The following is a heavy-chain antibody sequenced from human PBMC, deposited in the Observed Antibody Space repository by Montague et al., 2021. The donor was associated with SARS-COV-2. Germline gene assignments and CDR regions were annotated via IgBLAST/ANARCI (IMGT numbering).Heavy chain of an antibody. J-gene: IGHJ4*02. CDR2: ISSSGGI. V-gene: IGHV4-4*07. CDR1: GSISGYY. CDR3: ARQYIGYNRRFDY. D-gene: IGHD5-12*01. Sequence: SETLSLTCTVSGSISGYYWTWIRQSAGTGLEWIGRISSSGGIDXXASLXGRVTMSLDTSEIQLSLKLSSVTAADTAVYYCARQYIGYNRRFDYWGQGALVTVSP.